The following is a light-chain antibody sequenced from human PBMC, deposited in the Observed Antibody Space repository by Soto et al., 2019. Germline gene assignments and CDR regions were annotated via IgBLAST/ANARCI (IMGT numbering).Light chain of an antibody. Sequence: QTPHTLSPVSASVGASVCITCRGNQDSDDWLAWYQQKPGKAPKLLVYAASSWQSGVPARFSGSGSGTDFTLTISSLEPEDFAAYYCQQRSNFPLTFGEGTQVDI. CDR1: QDSDDW. CDR2: AAS. CDR3: QQRSNFPLT. V-gene: IGKV1-12*01. J-gene: IGKJ5*01.